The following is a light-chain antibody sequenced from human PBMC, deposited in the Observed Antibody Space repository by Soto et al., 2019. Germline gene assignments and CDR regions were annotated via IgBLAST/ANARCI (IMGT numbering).Light chain of an antibody. V-gene: IGLV2-14*01. CDR1: SSDVGGYNY. J-gene: IGLJ1*01. CDR2: DVT. CDR3: SSYTSSSTPYV. Sequence: QSALTQPASVSGTPGQSITISCTGTSSDVGGYNYVSWYLQHPVKAPKLMIYDVTNRPSGVSDRFSGSKSGNTASLTISGLQAEDEADYYCSSYTSSSTPYVFGTGTKVTVL.